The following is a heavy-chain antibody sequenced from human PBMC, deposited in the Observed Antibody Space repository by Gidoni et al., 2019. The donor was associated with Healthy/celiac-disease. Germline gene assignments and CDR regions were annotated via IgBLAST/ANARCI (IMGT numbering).Heavy chain of an antibody. CDR3: ARELGGYSRGWYSWGTIDWFDP. D-gene: IGHD6-19*01. Sequence: QVQLVQSGAEVKKPGSSVKVSCKASGGTFSSYAISWVRQAPGQGLEWMGGIIPIFGTANYAQKFRGRVTITAEEPTSTAYMELGGLGLEDTAVYYCARELGGYSRGWYSWGTIDWFDPWGQGTLVTVSS. J-gene: IGHJ5*02. V-gene: IGHV1-69*01. CDR2: IIPIFGTA. CDR1: GGTFSSYA.